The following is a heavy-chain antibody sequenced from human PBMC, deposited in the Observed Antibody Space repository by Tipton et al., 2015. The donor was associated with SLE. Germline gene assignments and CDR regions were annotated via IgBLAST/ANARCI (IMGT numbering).Heavy chain of an antibody. Sequence: QLVQSGAEVKKPGASVKVSCKASGYTFTSYGISWVRQAPGQGLEWMGWISAYNGNTNYAQKLQGRVTITRDTSASTAYMELSSLRSEDMAVYYCASIVKGTWGWGQGTLVTVSS. CDR1: GYTFTSYG. J-gene: IGHJ4*02. V-gene: IGHV1-18*03. CDR2: ISAYNGNT. D-gene: IGHD3-16*02. CDR3: ASIVKGTWG.